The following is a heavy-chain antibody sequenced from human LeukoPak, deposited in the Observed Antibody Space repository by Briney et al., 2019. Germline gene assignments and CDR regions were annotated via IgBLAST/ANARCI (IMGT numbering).Heavy chain of an antibody. CDR1: GGSISSYC. J-gene: IGHJ6*02. Sequence: PSETLSLTCTVSGGSISSYCWSWIRQPPGKGLEWIGYIYYSGSTNYNPSLKSRVTISVDTSKNQFSLKLSSVTAADTAVYYCARTSIAVAGTHYYYYYGMDVWGQGTTVTVSS. CDR2: IYYSGST. D-gene: IGHD6-19*01. V-gene: IGHV4-59*08. CDR3: ARTSIAVAGTHYYYYYGMDV.